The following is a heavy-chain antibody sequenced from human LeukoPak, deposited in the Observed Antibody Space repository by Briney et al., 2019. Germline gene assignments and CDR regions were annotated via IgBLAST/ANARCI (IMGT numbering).Heavy chain of an antibody. D-gene: IGHD1-26*01. V-gene: IGHV3-23*01. Sequence: SGGSLRLSCAASGFTFSSYAMSWVRQAPGKGLEWVSAISGSGGSTYYADSVKGRFTISRDNSKNTLYLQMNSLRAEDTAVYYCAKDGKRQVENWFDPWGQGTLVTVSS. CDR1: GFTFSSYA. J-gene: IGHJ5*02. CDR3: AKDGKRQVENWFDP. CDR2: ISGSGGST.